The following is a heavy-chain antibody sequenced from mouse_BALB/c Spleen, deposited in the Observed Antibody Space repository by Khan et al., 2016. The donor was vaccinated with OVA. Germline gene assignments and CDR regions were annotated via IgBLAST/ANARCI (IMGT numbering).Heavy chain of an antibody. Sequence: VQLQQSGPELVKPGASVKISCTTSGYTFTEYTMHWVNQSHGESLEWIGGIIPNNGGTNYNQKFKGQATLTVDKSSRTAYMELRSLTSKDSAVYYCARGADYRYDGYFDVWGAGTTVTVSS. CDR3: ARGADYRYDGYFDV. J-gene: IGHJ1*01. D-gene: IGHD2-14*01. CDR2: IIPNNGGT. CDR1: GYTFTEYT. V-gene: IGHV1-18*01.